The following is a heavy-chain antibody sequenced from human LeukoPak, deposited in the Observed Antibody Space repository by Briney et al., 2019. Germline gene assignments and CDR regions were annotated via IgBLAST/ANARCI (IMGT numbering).Heavy chain of an antibody. CDR1: GDSISSFY. Sequence: SETLSLTCTVSGDSISSFYWSWIRQPPGKGLEWIGYISYSGSTNYNPSLKSRVTISVDTSKNQFSLKLTSVTAADTAVYYCARGVVAAPQTFDYWGQGTLVTVSS. J-gene: IGHJ4*02. CDR3: ARGVVAAPQTFDY. CDR2: ISYSGST. V-gene: IGHV4-59*01. D-gene: IGHD2-15*01.